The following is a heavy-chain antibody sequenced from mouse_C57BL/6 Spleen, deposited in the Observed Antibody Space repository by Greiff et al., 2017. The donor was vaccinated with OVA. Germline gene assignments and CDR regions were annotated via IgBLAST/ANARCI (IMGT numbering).Heavy chain of an antibody. CDR3: AGYDGYYLDY. D-gene: IGHD2-3*01. CDR1: GYAFSSSW. J-gene: IGHJ2*01. Sequence: QVQLKESGPELVKPGASVKISCKASGYAFSSSWMNWVKQRPGKGLEWIGRIYPGDGDTNYNGKFKGKATLTADKSSSTAYMQLSSLTSEDSAVYFCAGYDGYYLDYWGQGTTLTVSS. V-gene: IGHV1-82*01. CDR2: IYPGDGDT.